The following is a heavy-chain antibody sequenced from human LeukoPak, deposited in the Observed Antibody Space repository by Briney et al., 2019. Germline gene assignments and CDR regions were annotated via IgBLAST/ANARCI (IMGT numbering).Heavy chain of an antibody. Sequence: GGCLRLSCGASGFTLSSFSMQWVRQSPGRGLEYVSAINYKGGTTYYADSVKDRFTISRDNSRNTLYLQMASLRDEDMGVYYCARVGPATAFDYWGQGTQVTVSS. CDR2: INYKGGTT. CDR3: ARVGPATAFDY. CDR1: GFTLSSFS. V-gene: IGHV3-64*02. J-gene: IGHJ4*02.